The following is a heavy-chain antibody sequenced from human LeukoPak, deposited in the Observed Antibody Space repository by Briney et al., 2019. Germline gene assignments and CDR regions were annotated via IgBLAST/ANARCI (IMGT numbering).Heavy chain of an antibody. J-gene: IGHJ4*02. CDR2: INPSGGST. CDR3: ATTRKGGYDY. CDR1: GYTFPSYY. D-gene: IGHD5-12*01. Sequence: ASVKVSCKASGYTFPSYYMHWVRQAPGQGLEWMGIINPSGGSTSYAQKFQGRVTMTRYTSTSTVYMELSSLISEDTAVYYCATTRKGGYDYWGQGTLVTVSS. V-gene: IGHV1-46*03.